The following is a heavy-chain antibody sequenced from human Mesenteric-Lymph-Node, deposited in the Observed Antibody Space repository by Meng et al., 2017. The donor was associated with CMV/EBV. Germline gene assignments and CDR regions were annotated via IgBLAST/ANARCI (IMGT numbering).Heavy chain of an antibody. CDR3: AREGVTIFGVVDH. V-gene: IGHV3-53*01. CDR2: IYSGGNT. CDR1: GFTVSGNH. Sequence: GESLKISCAASGFTVSGNHMSWVRQAPGKGLEWVSVIYSGGNTYYADSVKGRFTISRDNAKNSLYLQMNSLRAEDTAVYYCAREGVTIFGVVDHWGQGTLVTVSS. J-gene: IGHJ4*02. D-gene: IGHD3-3*01.